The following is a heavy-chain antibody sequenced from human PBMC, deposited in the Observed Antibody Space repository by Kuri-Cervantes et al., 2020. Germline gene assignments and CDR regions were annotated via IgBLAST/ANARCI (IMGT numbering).Heavy chain of an antibody. CDR2: IYHDGST. D-gene: IGHD3-22*01. Sequence: SETLSLTCAVYGGSFGGYYWSWIRQPPGKGLEWIGNIYHDGSTFYNPSLKSRVIISLDTAKNQFSLKMGSVTATDTAVYYCARQNDSSGYYALAIWGQGTMVTVSS. CDR3: ARQNDSSGYYALAI. J-gene: IGHJ3*02. V-gene: IGHV4-34*01. CDR1: GGSFGGYY.